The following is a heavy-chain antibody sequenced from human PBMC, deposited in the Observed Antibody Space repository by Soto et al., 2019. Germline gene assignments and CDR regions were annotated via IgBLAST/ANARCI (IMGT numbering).Heavy chain of an antibody. Sequence: QVQLQESGPGLVKPSGTLSLTCAVSGASISTGDSWSWVRQPPGKGLEWIGEILHSENTNYNPSLKSRVTISVEKTQNQFSLNLTSVTVADTAMYYCARGSGWYRGDFDSWGQGTLVTVSS. J-gene: IGHJ4*02. CDR3: ARGSGWYRGDFDS. CDR2: ILHSENT. V-gene: IGHV4-4*02. CDR1: GASISTGDS. D-gene: IGHD6-19*01.